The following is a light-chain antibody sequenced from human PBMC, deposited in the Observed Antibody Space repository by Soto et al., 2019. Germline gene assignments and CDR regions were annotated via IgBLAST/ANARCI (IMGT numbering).Light chain of an antibody. CDR2: DVT. CDR1: SSDVGGFNY. Sequence: QSVLTQPASVSGSPGQSITISCTGTSSDVGGFNYVSWYQQHPGKAPKLMIYDVTNRPSGVSYRFSGSKSGNTASLTISRLQAEDEADYYCNSYTSSSTYVFGNGTKVTLL. V-gene: IGLV2-14*03. J-gene: IGLJ1*01. CDR3: NSYTSSSTYV.